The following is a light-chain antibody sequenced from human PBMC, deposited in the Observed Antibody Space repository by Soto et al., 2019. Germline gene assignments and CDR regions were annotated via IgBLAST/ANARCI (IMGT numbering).Light chain of an antibody. J-gene: IGLJ3*02. CDR3: AAWDESLNGQV. V-gene: IGLV1-44*01. CDR1: SSNIGGQT. CDR2: SGH. Sequence: QSVLTQPPSVSGTPGQSVTISCSGSSSNIGGQTVSWYQQLPGTAPNLLIYSGHQRPSGVPDRFSASKSGSSASLAISGLQSEHEGDYYCAAWDESLNGQVFGGGTKLTVL.